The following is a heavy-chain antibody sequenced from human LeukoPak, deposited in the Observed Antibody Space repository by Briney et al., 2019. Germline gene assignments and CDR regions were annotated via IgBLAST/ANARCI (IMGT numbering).Heavy chain of an antibody. J-gene: IGHJ4*02. V-gene: IGHV4-59*08. Sequence: SETLSLTCTVSGASISSYYWSWIRQPPGKGLEWIGYISYSGSPNYNPSLKSRVTISADTSKNQFSLNLSSVTAADTAVYYCTRVGHIVAAGTYDWWGQGTLVTVSS. CDR3: TRVGHIVAAGTYDW. D-gene: IGHD6-13*01. CDR2: ISYSGSP. CDR1: GASISSYY.